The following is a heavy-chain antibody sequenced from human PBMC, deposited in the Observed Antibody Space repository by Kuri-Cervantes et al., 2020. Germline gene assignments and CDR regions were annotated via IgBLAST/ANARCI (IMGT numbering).Heavy chain of an antibody. CDR3: AREGPHCSRGTCYFDY. J-gene: IGHJ4*02. Sequence: SETLSLTCTVSGGSISSYYWSWIRQPPGKGLEWIGYIFYTGNTKYSPSLKSRVTISVDTSKNQLSLELNSVTAADTAVYYCAREGPHCSRGTCYFDYWGQGTLVTVSS. CDR2: IFYTGNT. D-gene: IGHD2-15*01. V-gene: IGHV4-59*13. CDR1: GGSISSYY.